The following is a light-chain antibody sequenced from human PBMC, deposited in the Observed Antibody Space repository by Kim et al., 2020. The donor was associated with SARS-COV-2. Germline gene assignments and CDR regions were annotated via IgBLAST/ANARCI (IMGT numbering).Light chain of an antibody. CDR2: GAS. J-gene: IGKJ1*01. Sequence: ASVGDRVTITGRASQGFSNSLAWYRQKPGKVPMLLIYGASTLRSGVPSRFRGSGSGTDSTLTISSLQPEDAATYYCQKYNSAPWTFGQGTKVDIK. CDR3: QKYNSAPWT. V-gene: IGKV1-27*01. CDR1: QGFSNS.